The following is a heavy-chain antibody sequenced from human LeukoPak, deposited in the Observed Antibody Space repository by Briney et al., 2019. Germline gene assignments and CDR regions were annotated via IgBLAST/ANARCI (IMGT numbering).Heavy chain of an antibody. CDR2: ISSSSSTI. V-gene: IGHV3-48*01. D-gene: IGHD3-22*01. CDR1: GFTFSSYA. CDR3: AREPDYYDSSGYDAFDI. Sequence: GGSLRLSCAASGFTFSSYAMSWVRQAPGKGLEWVSYISSSSSTIYYADSVKGRFTISRDNAKNSLYLRMNSLRAEDTAVYYCAREPDYYDSSGYDAFDIWGQGTMVTVSS. J-gene: IGHJ3*02.